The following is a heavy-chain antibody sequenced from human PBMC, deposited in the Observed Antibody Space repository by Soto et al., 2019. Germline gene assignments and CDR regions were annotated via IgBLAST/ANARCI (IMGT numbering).Heavy chain of an antibody. V-gene: IGHV4-31*03. CDR2: IYYSGST. CDR3: ARKGSSGYYNGYYYYYGMDV. Sequence: KPSETLSLTCTVSGGSISSGGYYWSWIRQHPGKGLEWIGYIYYSGSTYYNPSLKSRVTISVDTSKNQFSLKLSSVTAADTAVYYCARKGSSGYYNGYYYYYGMDVWGQGTTVTVSS. D-gene: IGHD3-3*01. CDR1: GGSISSGGYY. J-gene: IGHJ6*02.